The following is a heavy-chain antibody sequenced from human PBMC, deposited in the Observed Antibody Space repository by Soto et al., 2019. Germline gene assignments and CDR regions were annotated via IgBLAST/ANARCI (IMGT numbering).Heavy chain of an antibody. CDR3: ARAFDGSGSYYSFETYGMDV. D-gene: IGHD3-10*01. CDR2: IYYSGST. J-gene: IGHJ6*02. CDR1: GGSISSYY. V-gene: IGHV4-59*01. Sequence: SETLSLTCTVSGGSISSYYWSWIRQPPGKGLEWIGYIYYSGSTNYNPSLKSRVTISVDTSKNQFSLKLSSVTAADTAVYYCARAFDGSGSYYSFETYGMDVWGQGTTVTVSS.